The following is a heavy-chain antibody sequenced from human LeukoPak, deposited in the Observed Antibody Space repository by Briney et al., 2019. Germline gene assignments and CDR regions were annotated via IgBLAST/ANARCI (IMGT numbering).Heavy chain of an antibody. CDR3: ARVPPYCPTTSCYAPFDH. J-gene: IGHJ5*02. D-gene: IGHD2-2*01. CDR2: IIPIFGVT. Sequence: SVKVSCKASGGTFSTFPVSWVRQAPGQGLEWVGGIIPIFGVTTYAQAFQDRVTITADESTGTAYMELSSLTSDDTAVYYCARVPPYCPTTSCYAPFDHWGQGTLVTVSS. CDR1: GGTFSTFP. V-gene: IGHV1-69*13.